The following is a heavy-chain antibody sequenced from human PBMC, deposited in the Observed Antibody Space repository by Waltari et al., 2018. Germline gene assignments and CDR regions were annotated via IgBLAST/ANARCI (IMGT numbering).Heavy chain of an antibody. CDR3: ARVDTAAQSDY. J-gene: IGHJ4*02. Sequence: QVQLVESGGGVVQPGRSLRLSCAASGFTFSSYAMHWVRQAPGKGLEWVAVISYDGSNKYYADSVKGRFTISRDNSKNTLYLQMNSLRAEDTAVYYCARVDTAAQSDYWGQGTLVTVSS. CDR2: ISYDGSNK. D-gene: IGHD5-18*01. CDR1: GFTFSSYA. V-gene: IGHV3-30-3*01.